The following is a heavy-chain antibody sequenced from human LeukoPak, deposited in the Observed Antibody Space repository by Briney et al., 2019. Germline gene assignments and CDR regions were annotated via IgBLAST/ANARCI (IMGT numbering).Heavy chain of an antibody. V-gene: IGHV3-21*01. CDR3: AKVPYYYDSSGYSHPMYYFDY. Sequence: GGSLRLSCAASGFTFSSYSMNWVRQAPGKGLEWVSSISSSSSYIYYADSVKGRFTISRDNSKNTLYLQMNSLRAEDTAVYYCAKVPYYYDSSGYSHPMYYFDYWGQGTLVTVSS. CDR2: ISSSSSYI. D-gene: IGHD3-22*01. J-gene: IGHJ4*02. CDR1: GFTFSSYS.